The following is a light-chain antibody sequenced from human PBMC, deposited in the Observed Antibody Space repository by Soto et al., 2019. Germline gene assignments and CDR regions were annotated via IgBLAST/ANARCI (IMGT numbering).Light chain of an antibody. Sequence: QSALTQPPSASGSPGQSVTISCTGTSSDVGGYNYVSWYQQHPGKAPKLMIYEVSKRPSGVPDRFSGSKSGNTASLTVSGLQAEDEADYYCSSYAGSNKLLVVFGGGTKLTVL. V-gene: IGLV2-8*01. CDR1: SSDVGGYNY. CDR2: EVS. CDR3: SSYAGSNKLLVV. J-gene: IGLJ2*01.